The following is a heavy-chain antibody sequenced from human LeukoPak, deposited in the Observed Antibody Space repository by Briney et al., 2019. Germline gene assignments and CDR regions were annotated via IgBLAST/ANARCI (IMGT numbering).Heavy chain of an antibody. Sequence: SVKVSCKASGFTFTSSAMQWVRQARGQRLEWIGWIVVGSGNTNYAQKFQERVTITRDMSTSTAYMELSSLRSEDTAVYYCAADDYDGNLFRYWGQGTLVTVSS. CDR3: AADDYDGNLFRY. J-gene: IGHJ4*02. V-gene: IGHV1-58*02. CDR1: GFTFTSSA. CDR2: IVVGSGNT. D-gene: IGHD4-23*01.